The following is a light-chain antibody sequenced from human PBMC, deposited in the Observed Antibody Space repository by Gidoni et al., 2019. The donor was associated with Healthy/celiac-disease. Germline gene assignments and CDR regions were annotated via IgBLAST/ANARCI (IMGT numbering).Light chain of an antibody. CDR2: DAS. J-gene: IGKJ4*01. CDR3: QQRSNWPLT. CDR1: QSVSSY. V-gene: IGKV3-11*01. Sequence: IVLTQSPATLSLSPGERATLSCRASQSVSSYLAWYQQKPGQAPRLLIYDASNGATGIPARFSGSGSGTDLTLTISSLEPEDFAVYYCQQRSNWPLTFGGGTKVEIK.